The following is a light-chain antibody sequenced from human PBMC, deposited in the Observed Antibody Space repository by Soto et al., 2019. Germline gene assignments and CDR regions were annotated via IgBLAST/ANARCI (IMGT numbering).Light chain of an antibody. CDR1: QSVSSY. CDR3: QQRSNS. CDR2: DAS. Sequence: EIVLTQSPATLSLSPGERATLSCRASQSVSSYLAWYQQKPGQAPRLLIYDASSRATDIPARFSGSGSGTDFTLTISSLGPEDFAVYYCQQRSNSFGQGTKVDSK. V-gene: IGKV3-11*01. J-gene: IGKJ1*01.